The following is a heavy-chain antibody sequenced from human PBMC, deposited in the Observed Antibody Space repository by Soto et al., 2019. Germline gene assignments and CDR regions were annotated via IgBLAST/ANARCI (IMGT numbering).Heavy chain of an antibody. CDR1: GYTFTSYA. CDR2: INAGNGNT. J-gene: IGHJ4*02. CDR3: ARDGLRPDYYFDY. Sequence: ASVKVSCKASGYTFTSYAMHWVRQAPGQRLEWMGWINAGNGNTKYSQKFQGRVTITRDXXXXXXXXXXXXXXXEDTXXXXCARDGLRPDYYFDYWGQGTLVTVSS. V-gene: IGHV1-3*01.